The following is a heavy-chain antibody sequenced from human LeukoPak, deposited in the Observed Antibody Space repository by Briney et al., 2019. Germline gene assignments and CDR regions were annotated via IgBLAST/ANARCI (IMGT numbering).Heavy chain of an antibody. J-gene: IGHJ4*02. CDR1: GFTFSSYW. Sequence: GGSLRLSCAASGFTFSSYWMHWVRHTPGKGLVWVSRIKGDGSSTSYADSVKGRFTISRDNAKNTLYLQMSSLRAEDTAVCYCARDGYSFGHDFDYWGQGTLVTVSS. D-gene: IGHD5-18*01. CDR3: ARDGYSFGHDFDY. CDR2: IKGDGSST. V-gene: IGHV3-74*01.